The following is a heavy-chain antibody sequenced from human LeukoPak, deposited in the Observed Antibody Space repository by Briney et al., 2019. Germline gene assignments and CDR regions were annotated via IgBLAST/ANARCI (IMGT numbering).Heavy chain of an antibody. CDR3: ARDYPWGVGVSFDY. CDR2: IIPIFGTA. D-gene: IGHD1-26*01. CDR1: GGTFSSYA. Sequence: ASVKVSCKASGGTFSSYAISWVRQAPGQGLEWMGGIIPIFGTANYAQKFQGRVTITTDESTSTAYMELSRLRSDDTAVYYCARDYPWGVGVSFDYWGQGTLVTVSS. J-gene: IGHJ4*02. V-gene: IGHV1-69*05.